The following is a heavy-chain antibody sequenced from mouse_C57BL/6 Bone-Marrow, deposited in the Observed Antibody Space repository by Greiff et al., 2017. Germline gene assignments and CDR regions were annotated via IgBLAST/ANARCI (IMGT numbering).Heavy chain of an antibody. Sequence: EVQLQQSGPELVKPGASVKMSCKASGYTFTDYNMHWVKQSHGKSLEWIGYINPNNGGTSYNQKFKGKATLTVNKSSSTAYMELLSLTSEDSAVYYCARGGFITTVVAPLGYWGQGTTLTVSS. CDR1: GYTFTDYN. V-gene: IGHV1-22*01. D-gene: IGHD1-1*01. J-gene: IGHJ2*01. CDR3: ARGGFITTVVAPLGY. CDR2: INPNNGGT.